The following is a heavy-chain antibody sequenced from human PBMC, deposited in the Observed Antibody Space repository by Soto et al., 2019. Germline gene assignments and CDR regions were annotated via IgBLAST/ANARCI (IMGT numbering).Heavy chain of an antibody. V-gene: IGHV3-30*18. Sequence: QVQLVESGGGVVQPGRSLRLSCAASGFTFSSYGMHWVRQAPGKGLEWVAVISYDGSNKYYADSVKGRFTISRDNSKNTLYLQMNSLRAEDTAVYYCAKDQTSQYYDFWSGTDGYGMDVWGQGATVTVSS. J-gene: IGHJ6*02. CDR2: ISYDGSNK. CDR1: GFTFSSYG. CDR3: AKDQTSQYYDFWSGTDGYGMDV. D-gene: IGHD3-3*01.